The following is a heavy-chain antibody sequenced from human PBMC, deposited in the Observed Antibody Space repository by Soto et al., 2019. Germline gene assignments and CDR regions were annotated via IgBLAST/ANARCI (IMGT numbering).Heavy chain of an antibody. Sequence: SETLSLTCAVYGGSFSGYHWNWIRQTPGKGLEWIGEINHSGSTRYNPSLKSRVTISLDTSKSQFSLKVTSVTAEDTAVYYCARRTPGQLRHGMDVWGQGNTVTVSS. V-gene: IGHV4-34*01. CDR2: INHSGST. J-gene: IGHJ6*02. D-gene: IGHD1-26*01. CDR3: ARRTPGQLRHGMDV. CDR1: GGSFSGYH.